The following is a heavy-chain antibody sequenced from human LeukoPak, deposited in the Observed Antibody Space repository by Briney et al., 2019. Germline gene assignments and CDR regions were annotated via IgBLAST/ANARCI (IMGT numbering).Heavy chain of an antibody. Sequence: PGGSLRLSCAASGFTFSSYSMNWVRQAPGEGLEWVSSISSSSSYIYYADSVKGRFTISRDNAKNSLYLQMNSLRAEDTAVYYCARGWGYCSSTSCYLFDYWGQGTLVTVSP. CDR3: ARGWGYCSSTSCYLFDY. CDR2: ISSSSSYI. J-gene: IGHJ4*02. CDR1: GFTFSSYS. V-gene: IGHV3-21*01. D-gene: IGHD2-2*01.